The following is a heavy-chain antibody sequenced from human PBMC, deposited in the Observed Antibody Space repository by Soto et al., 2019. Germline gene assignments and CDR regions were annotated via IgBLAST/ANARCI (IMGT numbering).Heavy chain of an antibody. J-gene: IGHJ4*02. CDR1: GYTFTTYY. Sequence: ASVKVSCKASGYTFTTYYMQWMRQAPGQGPEWLAMIDPRSGNTNYAQNIQGRVTVTRDTSTNTVYLELSSLRSEDTALYYCARELPHTNYFDYWGQGTPVTVSS. V-gene: IGHV1-46*01. CDR3: ARELPHTNYFDY. D-gene: IGHD2-15*01. CDR2: IDPRSGNT.